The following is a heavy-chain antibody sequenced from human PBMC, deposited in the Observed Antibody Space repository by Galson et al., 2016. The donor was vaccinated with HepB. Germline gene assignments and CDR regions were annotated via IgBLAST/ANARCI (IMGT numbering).Heavy chain of an antibody. V-gene: IGHV5-10-1*01. CDR3: ARRNVWNYGDYYYYYYMDV. J-gene: IGHJ6*03. D-gene: IGHD1-7*01. CDR2: IDPSDSYT. CDR1: GYSFTSYW. Sequence: QSGAEVKKPGESLRISCKGSGYSFTSYWITWVRQMPGKGLEWMGRIDPSDSYTNYSPSFQGHVTISADKSISTAYLQWSSLKASDTAMYYCARRNVWNYGDYYYYYYMDVWGKGTTVTVSS.